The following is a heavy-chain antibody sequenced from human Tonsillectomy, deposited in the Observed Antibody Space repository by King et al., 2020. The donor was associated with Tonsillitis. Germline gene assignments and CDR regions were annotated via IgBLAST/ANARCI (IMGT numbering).Heavy chain of an antibody. D-gene: IGHD4-11*01. CDR3: AKDITATVTSQDH. V-gene: IGHV3-9*01. Sequence: VQLVQSGGGLVQPGRSLRLSCAASGFTFDDYAMHWVRQAPGKGLEWVSGISWNSGSIGYADSVKGRFTISRDNAKNSLYLQMNSLRAEDTALYYCAKDITATVTSQDHWGQGTLVTVSS. J-gene: IGHJ4*02. CDR2: ISWNSGSI. CDR1: GFTFDDYA.